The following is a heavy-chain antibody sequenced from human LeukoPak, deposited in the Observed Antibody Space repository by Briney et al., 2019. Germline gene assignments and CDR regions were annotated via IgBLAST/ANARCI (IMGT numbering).Heavy chain of an antibody. CDR3: ARDRLYSYGYYGMDV. Sequence: ASVKVSCKASGYTFSSYGISWVRQAPGQGLEWMGWISGYNGNMNYAQNLQGRVTMTTDTFTSTAYMELRSLRSDDTAVYYCARDRLYSYGYYGMDVWGQGTTVTVSS. D-gene: IGHD5-18*01. J-gene: IGHJ6*02. CDR2: ISGYNGNM. CDR1: GYTFSSYG. V-gene: IGHV1-18*01.